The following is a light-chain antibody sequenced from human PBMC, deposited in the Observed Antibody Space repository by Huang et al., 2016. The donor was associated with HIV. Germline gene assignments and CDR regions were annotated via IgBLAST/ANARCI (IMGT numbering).Light chain of an antibody. CDR1: QSVSSN. V-gene: IGKV3-15*01. CDR2: GAS. CDR3: QQFNNWPPT. Sequence: EIVMTQSPATVSVSPGERATLSCRASQSVSSNLAWYQQKPGQAPRLLSFGASGRATGVPARFSGSGSGTEFTLTISSLQSEDFAVYYCQQFNNWPPTFGQGTKVEI. J-gene: IGKJ1*01.